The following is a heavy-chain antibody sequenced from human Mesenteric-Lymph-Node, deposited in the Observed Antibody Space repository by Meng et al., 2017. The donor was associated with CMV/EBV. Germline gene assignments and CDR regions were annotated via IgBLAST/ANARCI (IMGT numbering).Heavy chain of an antibody. J-gene: IGHJ4*02. V-gene: IGHV1-46*04. CDR2: INSGAGTT. CDR3: ARGLYQGYCTSINCHTYPV. Sequence: ASVKVSCKASGYTFTNYYIHWLRQAPGQGLEWMATINSGAGTTIYAQKLRGRVTLTRDTSTTTVHMELSSLRFEDTAVYYCARGLYQGYCTSINCHTYPVWGQGTQVTVSS. D-gene: IGHD2-2*02. CDR1: GYTFTNYY.